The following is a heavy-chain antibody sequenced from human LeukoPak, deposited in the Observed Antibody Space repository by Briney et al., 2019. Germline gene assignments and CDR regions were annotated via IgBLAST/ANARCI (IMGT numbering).Heavy chain of an antibody. J-gene: IGHJ4*02. V-gene: IGHV1-18*04. D-gene: IGHD3-16*02. Sequence: ASVKVSCKASGYTFTSYGISWVRQAPGQGLEWMGWISAYNGNTNYAQKLQGRVTITRDTSASTAYMELSSLRSEDTAVYYCARAPYDYVWGSYRSNYFDYWGQGTLVTVSS. CDR1: GYTFTSYG. CDR2: ISAYNGNT. CDR3: ARAPYDYVWGSYRSNYFDY.